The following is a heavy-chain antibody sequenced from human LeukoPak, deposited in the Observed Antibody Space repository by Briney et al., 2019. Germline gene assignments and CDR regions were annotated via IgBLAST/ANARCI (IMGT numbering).Heavy chain of an antibody. Sequence: GGSLRLSCAASGFTFSSYSMNWVRQAPGKGLEWVSYISSSSTTIYYADSVKGRFTISRDNSKNTLYLQMNSLRAEDTAVYYCAKDMWEPDRRPEFDYWGQGTLVTVSS. J-gene: IGHJ4*02. CDR1: GFTFSSYS. CDR2: ISSSSTTI. V-gene: IGHV3-48*01. CDR3: AKDMWEPDRRPEFDY. D-gene: IGHD1-26*01.